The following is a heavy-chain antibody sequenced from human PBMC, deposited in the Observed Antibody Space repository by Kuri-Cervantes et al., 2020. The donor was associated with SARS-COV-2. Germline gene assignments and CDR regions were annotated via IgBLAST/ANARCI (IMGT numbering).Heavy chain of an antibody. CDR1: GYTFTSYA. J-gene: IGHJ4*02. V-gene: IGHV7-4-1*02. CDR3: ARDLSAIAVATNTNDY. D-gene: IGHD6-19*01. Sequence: ASVKVSCKASGYTFTSYAMNWVRQAPGQGLEWMGWINTNTGNPTYAQGFTGRFVFSLDTSVSTAYLQISSLKAEDTAVYYCARDLSAIAVATNTNDYWGQGNLVNVSS. CDR2: INTNTGNP.